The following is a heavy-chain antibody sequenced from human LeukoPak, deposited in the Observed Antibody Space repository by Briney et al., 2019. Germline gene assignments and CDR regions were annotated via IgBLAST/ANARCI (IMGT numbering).Heavy chain of an antibody. D-gene: IGHD3-10*01. V-gene: IGHV4-30-4*08. J-gene: IGHJ6*03. CDR3: ARDFRETQRRSMRRYYYYYMDV. Sequence: SETLSLTCTVSGGSISSGDYYWSWIRQPPGKGLEWIGYIYYSGSTYYNPSLKSRVTISVDTSKNHFSLKLSSVTAADTAVYYCARDFRETQRRSMRRYYYYYMDVWGKGTTVTVSS. CDR1: GGSISSGDYY. CDR2: IYYSGST.